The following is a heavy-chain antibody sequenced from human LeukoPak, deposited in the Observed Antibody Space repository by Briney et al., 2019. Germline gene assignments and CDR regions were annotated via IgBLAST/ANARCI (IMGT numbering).Heavy chain of an antibody. D-gene: IGHD6-13*01. CDR1: GFTFSSYA. CDR3: AKEGIAAAPASYYFDY. Sequence: GGSLRLSCAASGFTFSSYAMNWVRQAPGKGLEWVSAISGSGGTTYYADSVKGRFTISRDNSKNTLYLQMNSLRAEDTAVYYCAKEGIAAAPASYYFDYWGQGTLVTVSS. CDR2: ISGSGGTT. V-gene: IGHV3-23*01. J-gene: IGHJ4*02.